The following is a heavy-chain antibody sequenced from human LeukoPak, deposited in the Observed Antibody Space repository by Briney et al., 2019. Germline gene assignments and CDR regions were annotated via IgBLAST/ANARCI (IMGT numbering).Heavy chain of an antibody. J-gene: IGHJ4*02. D-gene: IGHD6-13*01. CDR3: XXXXGIVAAGTHHFDY. CDR1: GFTFSSYS. V-gene: IGHV3-48*04. Sequence: GGSLRLSCAASGFTFSSYSMNWVRQAPGKGLEWVSYISSSSSPIYYADSVKGRFTISRDNAKNSLYLQMNSLRAEDTAVYYCXXXXGIVAAGTHHFDYWGQGTLVTVSS. CDR2: ISSSSSPI.